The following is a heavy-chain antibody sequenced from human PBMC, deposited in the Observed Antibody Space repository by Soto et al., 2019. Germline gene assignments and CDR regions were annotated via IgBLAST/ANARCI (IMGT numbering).Heavy chain of an antibody. D-gene: IGHD3-10*01. Sequence: SETLSLTCAVYGGSFGSYYWSWIRQPPGKGLEWIGEISHGGSTNYNPSLKSRVTISVDTSKNQFSLKLSSVTAADTAVYYCATRPGGRLLWFGELIPAFDPWGQGTLVTVSS. V-gene: IGHV4-34*01. CDR1: GGSFGSYY. CDR2: ISHGGST. CDR3: ATRPGGRLLWFGELIPAFDP. J-gene: IGHJ5*02.